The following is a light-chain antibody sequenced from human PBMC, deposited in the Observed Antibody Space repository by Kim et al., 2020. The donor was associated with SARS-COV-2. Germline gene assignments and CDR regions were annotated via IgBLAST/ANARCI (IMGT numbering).Light chain of an antibody. CDR3: QSYDSGNLV. CDR2: ADY. V-gene: IGLV6-57*01. CDR1: SGSFASNY. J-gene: IGLJ3*02. Sequence: NFMLTQPHSVSESPGKTVTISCTRSSGSFASNYVHWYQQRPGSSPTTVIFADYQRPSGVPDRFSGSIDSSSNSASLTTSGLKTEDEADYYCQSYDSGNLVFGGGTQLTVL.